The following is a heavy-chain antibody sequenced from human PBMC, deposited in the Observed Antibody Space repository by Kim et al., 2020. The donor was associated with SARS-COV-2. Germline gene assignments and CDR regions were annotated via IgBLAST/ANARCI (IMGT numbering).Heavy chain of an antibody. Sequence: GGSLRLSCSASGFSFSYYAMHWVRQAPGKGLEYVSAVTSNGGNTFYADSMKGRFTISRDNSKNTLYLQMSSLRAEATAVYYCFTSSWYDHSDYWGQGTLVTVSS. CDR3: FTSSWYDHSDY. CDR2: VTSNGGNT. J-gene: IGHJ4*02. V-gene: IGHV3-64D*09. D-gene: IGHD6-13*01. CDR1: GFSFSYYA.